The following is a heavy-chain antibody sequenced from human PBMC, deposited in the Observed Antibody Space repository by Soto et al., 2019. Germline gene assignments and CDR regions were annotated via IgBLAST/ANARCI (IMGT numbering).Heavy chain of an antibody. V-gene: IGHV3-23*01. CDR2: ISNTGGGT. CDR3: AKDRLAGNFDY. Sequence: PGGSLRLSCAASGFTFNNYAMNWVRQAPGIGLEWVATISNTGGGTYYADSVKGRFTISRDNSKNTLYLQMSSLRVEDTAVYYCAKDRLAGNFDYWGQGTQVTVSS. CDR1: GFTFNNYA. J-gene: IGHJ4*02.